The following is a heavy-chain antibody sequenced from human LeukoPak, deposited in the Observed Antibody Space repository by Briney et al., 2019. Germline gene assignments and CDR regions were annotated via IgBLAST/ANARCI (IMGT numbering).Heavy chain of an antibody. V-gene: IGHV4-61*02. J-gene: IGHJ5*02. CDR1: GGSISSGRYY. CDR3: ARSGSSWHLQAWFDP. Sequence: SETLSLTCTVSGGSISSGRYYWSWIRQPAGKGLEWIGRIYSSGSTNYNPSLKSRVTISVDTSKNQFSLKLSSVTAADTAVYYCARSGSSWHLQAWFDPWGQGTLVTVSS. CDR2: IYSSGST. D-gene: IGHD6-13*01.